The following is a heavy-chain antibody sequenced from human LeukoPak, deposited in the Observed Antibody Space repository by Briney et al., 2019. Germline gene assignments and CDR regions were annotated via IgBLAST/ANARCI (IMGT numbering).Heavy chain of an antibody. D-gene: IGHD6-6*01. CDR1: GFTFSSYW. CDR3: ARSISYFDL. Sequence: GGSLRLSCAASGFTFSSYWMHWVRQAPGKGLVWVSRINNDGSTTNYADSVKGQFTISRDNAKNTLYLQMNSLRAEDTAVYYCARSISYFDLWGQGTLVTVSS. V-gene: IGHV3-74*01. J-gene: IGHJ4*02. CDR2: INNDGSTT.